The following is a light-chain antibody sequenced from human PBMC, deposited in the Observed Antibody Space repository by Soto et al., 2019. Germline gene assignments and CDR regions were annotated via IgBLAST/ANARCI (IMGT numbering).Light chain of an antibody. CDR2: DAS. J-gene: IGKJ4*01. CDR1: QSVPRH. V-gene: IGKV3D-20*01. Sequence: EIVLTQSPASLSLSPGERATVSCRASQSVPRHLAWYQQRPGLPPRLLIYDASSRATGVPDRFSGSGSGTDFTLTISRLEPEDFAVYHCQQYSSSPLTFGGGTKVDI. CDR3: QQYSSSPLT.